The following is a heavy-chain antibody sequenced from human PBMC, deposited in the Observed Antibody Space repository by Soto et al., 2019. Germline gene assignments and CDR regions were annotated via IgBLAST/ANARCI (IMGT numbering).Heavy chain of an antibody. J-gene: IGHJ4*02. CDR3: ARVRGYFIRPAYD. D-gene: IGHD2-2*03. Sequence: GGSLRLSCAASGFTVSSNYMSWVRQAPGKGLEWVSVIYSGGSTYYADSVKGRFTISRDNSKNTLYLQMNSLRAEDTAVYYCARVRGYFIRPAYDWGQGSLVTVSS. CDR1: GFTVSSNY. V-gene: IGHV3-66*01. CDR2: IYSGGST.